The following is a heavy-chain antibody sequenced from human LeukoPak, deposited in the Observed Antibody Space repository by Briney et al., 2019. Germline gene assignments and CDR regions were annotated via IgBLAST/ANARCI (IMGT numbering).Heavy chain of an antibody. Sequence: SQTLSLTCTVSGGSISSGSYYWSWIRQPAGKGLEWIGRIYTSGSTNYNPSLKSRVTISVDTSKNQFSLKLSSVTAADTAVYYCARGQKRGYCSSTSCYARYYFDYWGQGTLVTVSS. D-gene: IGHD2-2*01. V-gene: IGHV4-61*02. CDR1: GGSISSGSYY. CDR3: ARGQKRGYCSSTSCYARYYFDY. CDR2: IYTSGST. J-gene: IGHJ4*02.